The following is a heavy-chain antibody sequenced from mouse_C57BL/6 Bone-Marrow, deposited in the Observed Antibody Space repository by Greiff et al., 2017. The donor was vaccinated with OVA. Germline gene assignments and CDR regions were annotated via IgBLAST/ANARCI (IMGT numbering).Heavy chain of an antibody. Sequence: QVQLQQSGAELVRPGSSVKLSCKASGYTFTSYWMDWVKQRPGQGLEWIGNIYPSDSETHYNQKFKDKATLTVDKSSSTAYMQLSSLTSEDSAVYYCFYYDYDEDFWYFDVWGTGTTVTVSS. CDR3: FYYDYDEDFWYFDV. D-gene: IGHD2-4*01. J-gene: IGHJ1*03. CDR2: IYPSDSET. CDR1: GYTFTSYW. V-gene: IGHV1-61*01.